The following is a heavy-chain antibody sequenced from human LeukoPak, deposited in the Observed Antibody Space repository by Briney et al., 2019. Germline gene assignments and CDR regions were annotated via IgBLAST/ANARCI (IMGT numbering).Heavy chain of an antibody. Sequence: GGSLRLSCAASGFTFSSYAMHWVRQAPGKGLEWVAVISYDGSNKYYADSVKGRFTISRDNSKKTLYLQMNSLRAEDTAVYYCAKARWSAALYYFDYWGQGTLVTVSS. CDR1: GFTFSSYA. D-gene: IGHD6-13*01. CDR2: ISYDGSNK. J-gene: IGHJ4*02. V-gene: IGHV3-30*04. CDR3: AKARWSAALYYFDY.